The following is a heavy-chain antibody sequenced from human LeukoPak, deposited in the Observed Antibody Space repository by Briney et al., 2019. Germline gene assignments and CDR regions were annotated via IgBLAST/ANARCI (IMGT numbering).Heavy chain of an antibody. V-gene: IGHV4-59*01. Sequence: PSETLSPTCTVYGGSISSYYWSWIRQPPGKRLEWIGYIYYSGSTNYNPSLKSRVTISVDTSKNQFSLKLSSVTAADTAVYYCARAALDYDFWSGYYDYWGQGTLVTVSS. CDR2: IYYSGST. J-gene: IGHJ4*02. CDR3: ARAALDYDFWSGYYDY. D-gene: IGHD3-3*01. CDR1: GGSISSYY.